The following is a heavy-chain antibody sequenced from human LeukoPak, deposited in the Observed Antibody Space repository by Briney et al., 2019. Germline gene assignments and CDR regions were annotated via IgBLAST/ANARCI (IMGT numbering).Heavy chain of an antibody. V-gene: IGHV3-23*01. CDR3: AHGTMYQLDY. Sequence: GGSLRLSCAASGFSFSSHGMSWVRQAPGKGLEWVSGIIGGAGGTYYADSVKGRFTISRDNAKNTLYLQMNSLRAEDTAVYYCAHGTMYQLDYWGQGTLVTVSS. CDR2: IIGGAGGT. D-gene: IGHD2-2*01. CDR1: GFSFSSHG. J-gene: IGHJ4*02.